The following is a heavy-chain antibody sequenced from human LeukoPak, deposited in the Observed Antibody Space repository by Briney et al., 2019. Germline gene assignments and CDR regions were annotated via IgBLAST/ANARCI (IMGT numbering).Heavy chain of an antibody. CDR1: GFTVSSNY. J-gene: IGHJ4*02. D-gene: IGHD1-26*01. V-gene: IGHV3-53*01. Sequence: PGGSLRLSCAASGFTVSSNYLSWVRQAPGKGLECVSVIYSGGNTYYADSVKGRFTVSRDNSKNTLYLQMSSLRADDTAMYYCAREILRDGSYLIEDWGQGILVTVSS. CDR2: IYSGGNT. CDR3: AREILRDGSYLIED.